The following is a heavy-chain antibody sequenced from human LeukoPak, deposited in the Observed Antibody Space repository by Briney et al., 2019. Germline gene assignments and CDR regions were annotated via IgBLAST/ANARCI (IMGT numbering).Heavy chain of an antibody. CDR3: AKSFAARDYYFDP. J-gene: IGHJ5*02. D-gene: IGHD6-6*01. Sequence: GGPLGLSCAASGFTFSVYWMSWVRQAPGKGLEWVANIAQDGSEKYYVDSVKGRFTISRDNAQNSLHLQMNSLTAEDTAVYYCAKSFAARDYYFDPWGQGTLVTVSS. CDR2: IAQDGSEK. CDR1: GFTFSVYW. V-gene: IGHV3-7*05.